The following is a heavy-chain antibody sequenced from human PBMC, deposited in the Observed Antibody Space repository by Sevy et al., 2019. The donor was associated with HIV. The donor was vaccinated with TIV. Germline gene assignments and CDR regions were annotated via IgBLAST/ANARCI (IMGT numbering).Heavy chain of an antibody. D-gene: IGHD6-13*01. CDR2: ISYDGSNK. CDR1: GFTFSSYG. Sequence: GGSLRLSCAASGFTFSSYGMHWVRQAPGKGLEWVAVISYDGSNKYYADSVKGRFTISKDNSKNKLYLQMNSLRAEDTAVYYCAKDQDGGSSWKGNYYYYGMDVWGQGTTVTVSS. V-gene: IGHV3-30*18. CDR3: AKDQDGGSSWKGNYYYYGMDV. J-gene: IGHJ6*02.